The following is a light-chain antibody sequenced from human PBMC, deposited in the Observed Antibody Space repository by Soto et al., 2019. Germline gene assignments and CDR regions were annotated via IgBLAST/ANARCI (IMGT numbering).Light chain of an antibody. V-gene: IGLV2-14*01. J-gene: IGLJ2*01. Sequence: QSALTQPASVSGSPGQSITISCTGTTRDIGGYKYVSWYQQHPGNAPKLIIYEVSNRPSGVSNRFSGSKSGNTASLTISGLQAEDEADYYCASYSGGSTLVFGGGTELAVL. CDR1: TRDIGGYKY. CDR3: ASYSGGSTLV. CDR2: EVS.